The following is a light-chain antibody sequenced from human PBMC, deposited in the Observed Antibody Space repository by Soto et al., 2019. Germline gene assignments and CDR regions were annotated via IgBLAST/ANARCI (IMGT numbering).Light chain of an antibody. CDR3: QQYNNWPRT. CDR2: GAS. J-gene: IGKJ1*01. Sequence: ETVMTQSPATLSVSPGERATLSCRASRSVSSNLAWYQQKPGQAPRLLIYGASTRATGIPARFSGSGSGTEFTLTISRLEPEDFAVYYCQQYNNWPRTFGQGTKVDI. V-gene: IGKV3D-15*01. CDR1: RSVSSN.